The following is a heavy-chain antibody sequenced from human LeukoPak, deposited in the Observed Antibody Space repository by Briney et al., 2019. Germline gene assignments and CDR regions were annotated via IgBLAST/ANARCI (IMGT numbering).Heavy chain of an antibody. D-gene: IGHD3-22*01. CDR2: ISGSGGST. J-gene: IGHJ3*02. V-gene: IGHV3-23*01. Sequence: GGSLRLSCAVSGFTFSRYAMSWVRQAPGKGLEGVSAISGSGGSTYYADSVKGRFTISRDNSKNTMYLQMNSLRAEDTDVYYCAKSPTYYYDSSGPAFDIWGQGTMVTVSS. CDR1: GFTFSRYA. CDR3: AKSPTYYYDSSGPAFDI.